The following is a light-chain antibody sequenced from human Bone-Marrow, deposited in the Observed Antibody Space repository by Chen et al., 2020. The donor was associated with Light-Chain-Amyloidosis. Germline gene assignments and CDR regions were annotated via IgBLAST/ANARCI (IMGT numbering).Light chain of an antibody. CDR1: QTISSNY. CDR3: QQYGTSPLT. CDR2: GSS. V-gene: IGKV3-20*01. Sequence: EIVLTQSPGTLSLSPGEGANLSCRASQTISSNYLTWYQQKFGQAPRLLIYGSSSRATGIPDRFTSSESGTDFTLTINRLETEDFAMYYCQQYGTSPLTFGGGTKVEIK. J-gene: IGKJ4*01.